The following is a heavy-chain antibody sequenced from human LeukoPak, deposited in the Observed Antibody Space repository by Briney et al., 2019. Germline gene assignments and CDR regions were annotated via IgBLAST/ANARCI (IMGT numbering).Heavy chain of an antibody. CDR1: GDSISSYY. CDR3: ARTGYSSGWYLYYFDY. D-gene: IGHD6-19*01. V-gene: IGHV4-59*01. Sequence: PSETLSLTCTVSGDSISSYYWSWIRQPPGKGLEWIGYIYYSGSTNYNPSLKSRVTISVDTSKNQFSLKLSSVTAADTAVYYCARTGYSSGWYLYYFDYWGQGTLVTVPS. CDR2: IYYSGST. J-gene: IGHJ4*02.